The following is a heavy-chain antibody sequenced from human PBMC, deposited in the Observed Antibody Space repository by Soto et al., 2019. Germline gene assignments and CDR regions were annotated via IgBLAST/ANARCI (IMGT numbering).Heavy chain of an antibody. J-gene: IGHJ3*02. CDR2: TYYRSKWYN. V-gene: IGHV6-1*01. CDR1: GDSVSSNSAA. D-gene: IGHD2-21*02. Sequence: QSQTLSLTCAISGDSVSSNSAAWNWIRQSPSRGLEWLGRTYYRSKWYNDYAVSVKSRITINPDTSKNQFSLQLNSVTPEDTAVYYCARATTDIVVVTSYAFDIWGQGTMVTVSS. CDR3: ARATTDIVVVTSYAFDI.